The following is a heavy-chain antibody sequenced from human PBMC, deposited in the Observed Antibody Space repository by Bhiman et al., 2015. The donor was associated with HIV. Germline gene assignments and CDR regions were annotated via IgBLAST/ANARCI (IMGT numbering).Heavy chain of an antibody. Sequence: LVESGGGLVQPGGSLRLSCVASGFTFSSYAMHWVRQAPGKGLEWVSSISSSSSYIYYADSVKGRFTISRDNAKNSLYLQMNSLRAEDTGVYNCARDQAREVNGMDVWGQGTTVTVSS. V-gene: IGHV3-21*03. CDR2: ISSSSSYI. J-gene: IGHJ6*02. D-gene: IGHD3-10*01. CDR3: ARDQAREVNGMDV. CDR1: GFTFSSYA.